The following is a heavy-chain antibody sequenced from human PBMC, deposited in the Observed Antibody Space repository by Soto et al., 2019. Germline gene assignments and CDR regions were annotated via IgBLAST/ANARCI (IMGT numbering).Heavy chain of an antibody. CDR2: AYYRSQWYY. J-gene: IGHJ6*02. CDR1: VDSVSSNSAA. V-gene: IGHV6-1*01. CDR3: KKQKGDSRTYNGLEV. D-gene: IGHD2-21*02. Sequence: PSQTLSLTCAISVDSVSSNSAAWNWIRQSPSRGLEWLGRAYYRSQWYYDSAVSVKSRITVIPDTSKNQFSLHLSSVTPEDTAIYYCKKQKGDSRTYNGLEVWGQGTTVTVSS.